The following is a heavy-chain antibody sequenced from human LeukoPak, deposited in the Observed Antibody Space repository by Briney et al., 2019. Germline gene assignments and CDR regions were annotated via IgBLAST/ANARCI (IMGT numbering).Heavy chain of an antibody. CDR1: GFTFSTYA. CDR3: ASGPYCRGGTRYLPFDY. J-gene: IGHJ4*02. CDR2: ISSDGSNK. D-gene: IGHD2-15*01. V-gene: IGHV3-30*04. Sequence: SGRSLRLSCAASGFTFSTYAMHWVRQAPRKGLEWVAVISSDGSNKYYGASLKGRFTISRDNSRNTLYVQMNSLRAEDTAVYYCASGPYCRGGTRYLPFDYWGQGTLVTVSS.